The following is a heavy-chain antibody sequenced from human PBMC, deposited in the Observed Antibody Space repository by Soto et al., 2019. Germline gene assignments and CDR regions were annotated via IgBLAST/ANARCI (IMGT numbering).Heavy chain of an antibody. CDR1: GYTFTGYY. CDR3: ARDCPVPPATPNNWFDP. J-gene: IGHJ5*02. D-gene: IGHD2-2*02. Sequence: ASVKVSCKASGYTFTGYYMHWVRQAPGQGLEWMGWINPNSGGTNYAQKFQGWVTMTRDTSISTAYMEPRSLRSDDTAVYYCARDCPVPPATPNNWFDPWGQGTLVTVSS. V-gene: IGHV1-2*04. CDR2: INPNSGGT.